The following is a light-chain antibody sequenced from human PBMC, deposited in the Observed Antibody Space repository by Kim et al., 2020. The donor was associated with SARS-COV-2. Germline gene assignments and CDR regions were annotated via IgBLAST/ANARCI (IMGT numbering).Light chain of an antibody. CDR3: QAWDSSTVV. J-gene: IGLJ1*01. V-gene: IGLV3-1*01. Sequence: VSPGQTASMTCSGDKLGDKYACWYQQKPGQSPVLVIYEDTKRPSGIPERFSGSNSGNTATLTISGTQAMDEADYYCQAWDSSTVVFGTGTKVTVL. CDR2: EDT. CDR1: KLGDKY.